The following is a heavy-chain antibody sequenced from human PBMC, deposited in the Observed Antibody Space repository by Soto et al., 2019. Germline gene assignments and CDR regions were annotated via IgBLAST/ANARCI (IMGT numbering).Heavy chain of an antibody. V-gene: IGHV1-8*01. Sequence: QVRLVQSGAEVKRPGAAVMVSCKTSGYPFTTFDVTWVRQAAGQGLVWLVWMSPNSENKGYAQNFQGRVRMPSYHSITYGYMEFSGLTAEDKAVDYGVRGFGNSGNTGGYNWFDFWGQGTLITVPS. CDR3: VRGFGNSGNTGGYNWFDF. D-gene: IGHD5-12*01. J-gene: IGHJ4*02. CDR1: GYPFTTFD. CDR2: MSPNSENK.